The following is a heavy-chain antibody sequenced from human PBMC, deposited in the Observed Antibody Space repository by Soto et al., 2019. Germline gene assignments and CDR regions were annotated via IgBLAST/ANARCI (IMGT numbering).Heavy chain of an antibody. D-gene: IGHD6-13*01. CDR3: AKVTKRAAAGRYEYYKYGMDV. J-gene: IGHJ6*02. Sequence: GGSLRLSCAASGFAFSTYAMTWVRQAPGKWLEWVSVISGSGGSSYYAASVKGRFTISRDNSKNTVYLQMNGLRAEDTALYFCAKVTKRAAAGRYEYYKYGMDVWGQGTTVTVSS. V-gene: IGHV3-23*01. CDR2: ISGSGGSS. CDR1: GFAFSTYA.